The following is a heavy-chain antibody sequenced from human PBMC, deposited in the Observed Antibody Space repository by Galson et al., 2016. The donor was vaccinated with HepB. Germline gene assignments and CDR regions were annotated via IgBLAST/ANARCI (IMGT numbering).Heavy chain of an antibody. D-gene: IGHD1-1*01. CDR1: GGSMSDYY. V-gene: IGHV4-59*12. Sequence: SETLSLTCTVSGGSMSDYYWSWIRQPPGKGLEWIGYIYYTGATNYNPSLKSRVTISVDTSKNQFSLRLESVTAADTAVYYCARDVGGWNDGYWFDPWGQGILVTVSS. CDR3: ARDVGGWNDGYWFDP. J-gene: IGHJ5*02. CDR2: IYYTGAT.